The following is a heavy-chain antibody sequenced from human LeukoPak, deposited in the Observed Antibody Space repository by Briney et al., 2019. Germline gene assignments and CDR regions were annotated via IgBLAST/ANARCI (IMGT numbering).Heavy chain of an antibody. Sequence: SSETLSLTCTVSGGSISSYYWSWIRQPPGKGLEWIGYIYYSGSTNYNPSLKSRVTISVDTSKNQFSLKLSSVAAADTAVYYCVTYCSSTSCPHRRAFDIWGQGTMVTVSS. D-gene: IGHD2-2*01. CDR1: GGSISSYY. CDR3: VTYCSSTSCPHRRAFDI. J-gene: IGHJ3*02. CDR2: IYYSGST. V-gene: IGHV4-59*08.